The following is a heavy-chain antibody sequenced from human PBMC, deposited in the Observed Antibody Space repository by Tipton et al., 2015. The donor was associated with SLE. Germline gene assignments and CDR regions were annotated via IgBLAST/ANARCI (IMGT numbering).Heavy chain of an antibody. Sequence: TLSLTCTVSGDSVRSFYWSWIRLPPGKGLEWIGFIHYTGITNYSHSLKSRVSTSVDTSKNQFSLKLTSVTAADTAFYYCARGDSADLWGRGTLVTVSS. CDR3: ARGDSADL. D-gene: IGHD3-16*01. J-gene: IGHJ2*01. CDR2: IHYTGIT. V-gene: IGHV4-59*02. CDR1: GDSVRSFY.